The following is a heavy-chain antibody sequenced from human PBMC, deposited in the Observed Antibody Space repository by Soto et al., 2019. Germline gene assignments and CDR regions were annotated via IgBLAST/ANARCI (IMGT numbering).Heavy chain of an antibody. CDR2: IYATGTT. CDR1: GASISGFY. V-gene: IGHV4-4*07. D-gene: IGHD1-1*01. Sequence: SETLSLTCTVSGASISGFYWSWIRKSSGKGLEWMGCIYATGTTDYNPSLKSRVMMSVDTSKKQFSLKLRSVTAADTAMYYCARDGTKNLGDWFEPWGHGILVTVSS. J-gene: IGHJ5*02. CDR3: ARDGTKNLGDWFEP.